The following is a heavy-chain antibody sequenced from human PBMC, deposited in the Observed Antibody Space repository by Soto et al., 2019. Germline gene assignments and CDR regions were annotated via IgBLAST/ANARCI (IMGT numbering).Heavy chain of an antibody. CDR1: GYTFTNYY. V-gene: IGHV1-46*01. J-gene: IGHJ6*02. CDR2: INPSGGGT. D-gene: IGHD6-13*01. Sequence: QVQLVQSGAEVKKPGASVKVSCKASGYTFTNYYIHWVRQAPGQGLEWMGVINPSGGGTIYARKFQGRVTMTRDTSTSTVSMELSSLRSDDTAVYYCARDQRDRYDHSSPNYYYYGMDVWGQGTTVTVSS. CDR3: ARDQRDRYDHSSPNYYYYGMDV.